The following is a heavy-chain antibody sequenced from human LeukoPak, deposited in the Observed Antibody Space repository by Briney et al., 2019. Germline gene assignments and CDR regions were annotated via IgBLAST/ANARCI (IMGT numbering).Heavy chain of an antibody. J-gene: IGHJ4*02. CDR2: ISWNSGSI. Sequence: GGSLRLSCAASGFTFDDYAMHWVRQAPGEGLEWVSGISWNSGSIGYADSVKGRFTISRDNAKNSLYLQMNSLRAEDTALYYCAKASPEDALDYWGQGTLVTVSS. D-gene: IGHD3-16*01. V-gene: IGHV3-9*01. CDR1: GFTFDDYA. CDR3: AKASPEDALDY.